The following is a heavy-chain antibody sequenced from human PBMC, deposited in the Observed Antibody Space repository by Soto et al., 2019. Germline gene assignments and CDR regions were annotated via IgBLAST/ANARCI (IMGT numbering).Heavy chain of an antibody. CDR3: ARDIDY. Sequence: VSNAVAGVTCIDFNMNWVRQAPGKGLEWVSSISRTSSYIHYADSVKGRFTISRDNAKNSLYLQMNSLRAEDTAVYYCARDIDYWGQGTLVTVSS. J-gene: IGHJ4*02. CDR1: GVTCIDFN. V-gene: IGHV3-21*01. CDR2: ISRTSSYI.